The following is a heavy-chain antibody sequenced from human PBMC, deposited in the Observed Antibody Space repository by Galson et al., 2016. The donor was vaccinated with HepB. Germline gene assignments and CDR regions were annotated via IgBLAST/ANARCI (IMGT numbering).Heavy chain of an antibody. V-gene: IGHV4-39*01. Sequence: SETLSLTCTVSGGSITSSTYYWGWIRQPPGKGLEWIGSIYYSGSTYYNPSLQSRVTISVDTSKNQFSLSLNSVTAADTTVYYCASFWEVLYYFDNWGQGTLVTVSS. CDR3: ASFWEVLYYFDN. J-gene: IGHJ4*02. D-gene: IGHD1-26*01. CDR1: GGSITSSTYY. CDR2: IYYSGST.